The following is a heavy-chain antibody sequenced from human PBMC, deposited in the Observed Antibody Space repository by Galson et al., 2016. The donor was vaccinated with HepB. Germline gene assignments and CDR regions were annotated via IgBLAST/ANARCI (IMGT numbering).Heavy chain of an antibody. J-gene: IGHJ6*02. Sequence: VKVSCKASGGTFTNYAINWVRQAPGQGLEWMGGIIPIFGTTNYAEKFQGRVTITADQSTSTAYMNLTSLRSEDTAVYYCARDPDYGDFENSYGLDVWGQGTTVTVSS. V-gene: IGHV1-69*13. D-gene: IGHD4-17*01. CDR1: GGTFTNYA. CDR2: IIPIFGTT. CDR3: ARDPDYGDFENSYGLDV.